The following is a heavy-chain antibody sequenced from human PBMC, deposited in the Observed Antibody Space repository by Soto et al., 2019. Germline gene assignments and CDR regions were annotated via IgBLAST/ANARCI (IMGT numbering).Heavy chain of an antibody. CDR1: GFSISSYY. D-gene: IGHD4-17*01. CDR3: ARDLGGYGDSNFDY. Sequence: PXETLSLTCTVSGFSISSYYWSWIRQPPGKGLDWIGYIYYSGSTNYNPSLKSRVTISVDTSKNQFSLELSSVTAADTAVYYCARDLGGYGDSNFDYWGQGPLVTVSS. J-gene: IGHJ4*02. CDR2: IYYSGST. V-gene: IGHV4-59*01.